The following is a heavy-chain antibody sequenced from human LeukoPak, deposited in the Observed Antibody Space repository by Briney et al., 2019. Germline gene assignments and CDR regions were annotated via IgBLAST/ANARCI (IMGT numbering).Heavy chain of an antibody. J-gene: IGHJ6*03. Sequence: GGSLRLSCAASGFTLSSYAMHWVRQAPGKGLEWVAVISYDGSNKYYADSVKGRFTISRDNSKNTLYLQMNSLRAEDTAVYYCARCREPVYYYYMDVWGKGTTVTVSS. CDR2: ISYDGSNK. D-gene: IGHD1-26*01. V-gene: IGHV3-30*01. CDR1: GFTLSSYA. CDR3: ARCREPVYYYYMDV.